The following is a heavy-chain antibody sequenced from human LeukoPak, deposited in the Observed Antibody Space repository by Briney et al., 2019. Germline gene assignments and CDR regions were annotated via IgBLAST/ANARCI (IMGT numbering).Heavy chain of an antibody. CDR3: ARVLNSYSGYDLSFGF. J-gene: IGHJ4*02. Sequence: SVKVSCKTSGGTFSSYAISWVRQAPGQGPEWMGRIIPIFGTANYAQRFQGRVTITTDESTSTAYMELSSLRSEDTAVYYCARVLNSYSGYDLSFGFWGQGTLVTVSS. CDR2: IIPIFGTA. V-gene: IGHV1-69*05. CDR1: GGTFSSYA. D-gene: IGHD5-12*01.